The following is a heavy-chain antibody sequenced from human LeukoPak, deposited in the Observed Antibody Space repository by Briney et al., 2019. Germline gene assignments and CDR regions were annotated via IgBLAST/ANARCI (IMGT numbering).Heavy chain of an antibody. Sequence: SETLSLTCTVSGGSISSSSYYWGWIRQPPGKGLEWIGYIYYSGSTYYNPSLKSRVTISVDTSKNQFSLKLSSVTAADTAVYYCARERVYYYDSSGFFDCWGQGTLVTVSS. CDR2: IYYSGST. J-gene: IGHJ4*02. D-gene: IGHD3-22*01. V-gene: IGHV4-30-4*08. CDR3: ARERVYYYDSSGFFDC. CDR1: GGSISSSSYY.